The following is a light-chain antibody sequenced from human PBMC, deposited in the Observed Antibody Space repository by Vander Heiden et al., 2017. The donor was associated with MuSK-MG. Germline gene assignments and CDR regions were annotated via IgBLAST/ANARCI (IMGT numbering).Light chain of an antibody. CDR1: QSINSW. V-gene: IGKV1-5*03. Sequence: DIQMTQSPSTLSASVGDRVTITCRASQSINSWLAWYQQKPGKAPNLLIYKASNLQSGVPSRFSGSGSGTKFTLTISSLQPDDCATYYCQHDNSYPLTFGGGTKVEIK. CDR2: KAS. CDR3: QHDNSYPLT. J-gene: IGKJ4*01.